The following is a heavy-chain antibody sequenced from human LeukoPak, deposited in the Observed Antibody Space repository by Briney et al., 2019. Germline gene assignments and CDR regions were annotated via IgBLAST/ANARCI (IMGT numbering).Heavy chain of an antibody. D-gene: IGHD6-13*01. J-gene: IGHJ4*02. Sequence: SETLSLTCTVSGGSISSGGYYWSWIRQHPGKGLEWIGYIYYSGSTYYNPSLKSRVTISVDTSKNQFSLKLSSVTAADTAVYYCARAPSTWAAAGGYYFDYWGQGTLVTVSS. CDR2: IYYSGST. CDR1: GGSISSGGYY. V-gene: IGHV4-31*03. CDR3: ARAPSTWAAAGGYYFDY.